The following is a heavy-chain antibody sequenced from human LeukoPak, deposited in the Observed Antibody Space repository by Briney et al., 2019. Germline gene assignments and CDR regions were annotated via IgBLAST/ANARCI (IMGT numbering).Heavy chain of an antibody. CDR3: ARERLSAFDI. D-gene: IGHD3-3*01. CDR2: ISLSGGST. CDR1: GFTFSRNA. Sequence: GGSLRLSCAASGFTFSRNAMSWVRQAPGKGLEWVSAISLSGGSTYYADSVKGRFTVSRDNSKNTLYLQMNSLRAEDTAVYYCARERLSAFDIWGQGTVVTVSS. V-gene: IGHV3-23*01. J-gene: IGHJ3*02.